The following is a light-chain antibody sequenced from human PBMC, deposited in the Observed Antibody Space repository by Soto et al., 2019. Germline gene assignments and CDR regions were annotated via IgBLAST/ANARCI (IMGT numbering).Light chain of an antibody. CDR2: GAS. CDR3: QQYGSSEII. Sequence: EIVLTQSPGTLSLSQGERATLSCRASQSVSNNYLAWYQQKPGQAPRLLIYGASNRATGIPDRFSGSGSGTDFTLTITRLEPEDFAVFYCQQYGSSEIIFGQGTRLEIK. J-gene: IGKJ5*01. CDR1: QSVSNNY. V-gene: IGKV3-20*01.